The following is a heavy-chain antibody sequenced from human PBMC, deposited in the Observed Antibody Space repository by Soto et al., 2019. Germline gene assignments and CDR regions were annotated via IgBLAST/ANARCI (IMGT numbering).Heavy chain of an antibody. CDR2: ISGSGGST. J-gene: IGHJ5*02. CDR3: ARGLYYYDSSGYYSP. D-gene: IGHD3-22*01. CDR1: GFTFSSYA. V-gene: IGHV3-23*01. Sequence: GGSLRLSCAASGFTFSSYAMSWVRQAPGKGLEWVSAISGSGGSTYYADSVKGRFTISRDNAKNSLYLQMNSLRAEDTAVYYCARGLYYYDSSGYYSPWGQGTLVTVSS.